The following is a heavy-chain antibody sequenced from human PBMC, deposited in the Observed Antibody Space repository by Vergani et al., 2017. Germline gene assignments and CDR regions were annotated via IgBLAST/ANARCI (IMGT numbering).Heavy chain of an antibody. V-gene: IGHV1-18*01. CDR1: GYTFTSYG. J-gene: IGHJ4*02. Sequence: QVQPVQSGAEVKKPGAPVKVSCKASGYTFTSYGISWVRQAPGQGLEWMGWISAYNGNTNYAQKLQGRVTMTTDTSTSTAYMELRSLRSDDTAVYYCARGGWRIGVRRPVPGTDFDYWGQGTLVTVSS. D-gene: IGHD6-19*01. CDR2: ISAYNGNT. CDR3: ARGGWRIGVRRPVPGTDFDY.